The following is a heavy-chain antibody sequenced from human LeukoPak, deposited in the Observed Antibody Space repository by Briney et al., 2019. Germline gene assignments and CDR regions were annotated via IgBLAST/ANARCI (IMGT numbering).Heavy chain of an antibody. D-gene: IGHD6-19*01. CDR3: ARHSSGWYYFDY. J-gene: IGHJ4*02. CDR1: GGSVSSSSYS. CDR2: IYYSGST. V-gene: IGHV4-39*07. Sequence: SETLSLTCTVSGGSVSSSSYSWGWIRQPPGKGLEWIESIYYSGSTYYNPSLKSRVTISVDTSKNQFSLKLSSVTAADTAVYYCARHSSGWYYFDYWGKGTLVTVSS.